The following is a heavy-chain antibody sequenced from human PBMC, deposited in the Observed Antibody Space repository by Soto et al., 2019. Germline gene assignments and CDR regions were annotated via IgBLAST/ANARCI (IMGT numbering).Heavy chain of an antibody. CDR2: ISDSSTII. Sequence: AQLVESGGGLVQPGGSLRLSCAASGFTFSRYTMHWVRQAPGRGLEWVSSISDSSTIISYADSVKGRFTISRDNAKNSLYLQMDSLRDEDTAVYYCARDGYSTSSDWPWFDPWGQGTLATVSS. J-gene: IGHJ5*02. CDR1: GFTFSRYT. D-gene: IGHD6-6*01. CDR3: ARDGYSTSSDWPWFDP. V-gene: IGHV3-48*02.